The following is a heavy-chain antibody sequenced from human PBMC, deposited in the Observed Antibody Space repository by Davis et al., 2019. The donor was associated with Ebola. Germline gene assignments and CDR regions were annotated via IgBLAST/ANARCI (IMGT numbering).Heavy chain of an antibody. Sequence: GESLKISCKGSEYSFTSYWIGWVRQMPGKGLEWMGIIYPGDSDTRYSPSFQGQVTISADKSISTAYLQWSSLKASDTAMYYCARHGRFRSSSWLYYYYYMDVWGKGTTVTVSS. D-gene: IGHD6-13*01. CDR2: IYPGDSDT. CDR1: EYSFTSYW. CDR3: ARHGRFRSSSWLYYYYYMDV. V-gene: IGHV5-51*01. J-gene: IGHJ6*03.